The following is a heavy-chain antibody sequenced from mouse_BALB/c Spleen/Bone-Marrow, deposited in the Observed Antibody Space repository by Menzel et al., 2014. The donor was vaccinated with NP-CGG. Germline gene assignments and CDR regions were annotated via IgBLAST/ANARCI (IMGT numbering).Heavy chain of an antibody. CDR1: GFNIKDTY. CDR3: AFYCNGIISFVY. J-gene: IGHJ3*01. V-gene: IGHV14-3*02. D-gene: IGHD1-1*01. Sequence: EVQVQQSGAELVKKGASVKSSCTASGFNIKDTYMHWVKQRPEQGLEWIGRIDPASGNTKYDPKFQGKATITTDTSSKTAYLQLSSLASEDTSVYYYAFYCNGIISFVYWVQGTLVTVSA. CDR2: IDPASGNT.